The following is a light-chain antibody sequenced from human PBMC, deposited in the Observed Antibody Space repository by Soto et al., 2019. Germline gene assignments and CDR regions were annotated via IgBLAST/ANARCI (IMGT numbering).Light chain of an antibody. CDR1: ETGATN. CDR2: GAS. J-gene: IGKJ1*01. Sequence: VMTQSPATLSVSPGERATLSCWASETGATNLAWYQQKPGQAPRLLISGASTRSAGISDRFRGRGSGTECTLTISSLRSEDSSIYYCQQYFGGPPMTFGQGTKVDI. V-gene: IGKV3-15*01. CDR3: QQYFGGPPMT.